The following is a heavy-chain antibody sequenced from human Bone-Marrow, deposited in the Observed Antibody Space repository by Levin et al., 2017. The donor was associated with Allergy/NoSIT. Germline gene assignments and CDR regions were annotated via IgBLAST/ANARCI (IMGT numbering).Heavy chain of an antibody. D-gene: IGHD4-17*01. V-gene: IGHV3-48*02. CDR3: ARDPPYTVTTNYFDY. CDR2: ISSSSSTI. CDR1: GFTFSSYS. Sequence: GGSLRLSCAASGFTFSSYSMNWVRQAPGKGLEWVSYISSSSSTIYYADSVKGRFTISRDNAKNSLYLQMNSLRDEDTAVYYCARDPPYTVTTNYFDYWGQGTLVTVSS. J-gene: IGHJ4*02.